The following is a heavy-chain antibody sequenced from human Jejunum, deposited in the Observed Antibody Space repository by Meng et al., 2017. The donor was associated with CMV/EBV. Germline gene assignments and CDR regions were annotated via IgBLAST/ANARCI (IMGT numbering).Heavy chain of an antibody. V-gene: IGHV3-30*02. Sequence: QGQRVEAGGCVVQPGGSLRLSLAASGFTFSGYGMHWVRQGPGKGLEWVALIRYDESHEYYADSVKGRFTISRDNSKNTLYLQMNSLRAEDTSVYYCARGFSYYVDYWGQGTLVTVSS. D-gene: IGHD3-3*01. J-gene: IGHJ4*02. CDR3: ARGFSYYVDY. CDR2: IRYDESHE. CDR1: GFTFSGYG.